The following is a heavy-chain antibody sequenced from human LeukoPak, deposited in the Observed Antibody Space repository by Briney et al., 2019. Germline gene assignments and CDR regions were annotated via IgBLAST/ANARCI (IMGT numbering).Heavy chain of an antibody. J-gene: IGHJ4*02. CDR3: SRGARYCSITSCSHPGY. CDR1: GFTFSSYW. D-gene: IGHD2-2*01. Sequence: GGSLRLSCAASGFTFSSYWMSWVRQAPGKGLEWVANIKQDGSEKYYVDSVKGRFTISRDNAKNSLYLQMNRLRAEDTAVYYCSRGARYCSITSCSHPGYWGQGTMVTVSS. V-gene: IGHV3-7*01. CDR2: IKQDGSEK.